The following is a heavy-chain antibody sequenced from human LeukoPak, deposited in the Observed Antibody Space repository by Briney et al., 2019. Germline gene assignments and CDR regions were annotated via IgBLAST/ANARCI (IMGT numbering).Heavy chain of an antibody. CDR1: GFTFDDYG. V-gene: IGHV3-20*04. CDR2: INWNGGST. D-gene: IGHD2-2*02. J-gene: IGHJ5*02. Sequence: GGSLRLSCAASGFTFDDYGMSWVRQAPGKGLEWVSGINWNGGSTGYAGSVKGRFTISRDNAKNSLYLQMNSLRAEDTALYYCARTSKGYCSSTSCYTDRFDPWGQGTLVTVSS. CDR3: ARTSKGYCSSTSCYTDRFDP.